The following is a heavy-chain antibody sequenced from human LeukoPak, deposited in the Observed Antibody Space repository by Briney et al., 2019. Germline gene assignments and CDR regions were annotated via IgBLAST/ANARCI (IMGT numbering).Heavy chain of an antibody. J-gene: IGHJ6*03. CDR2: ISAYNGNT. CDR1: GYTFTSYG. D-gene: IGHD2-2*01. V-gene: IGHV1-18*01. Sequence: ASVKVSCKASGYTFTSYGISWVRQAPGQGLEWMGWISAYNGNTNYAQKLQGRVTMTTDTSTSTAYMELRSLRSDDTAVYYCARVRDGLVVVVPADKLYPQSPYYYYYMDVWGKGTTVTVSS. CDR3: ARVRDGLVVVVPADKLYPQSPYYYYYMDV.